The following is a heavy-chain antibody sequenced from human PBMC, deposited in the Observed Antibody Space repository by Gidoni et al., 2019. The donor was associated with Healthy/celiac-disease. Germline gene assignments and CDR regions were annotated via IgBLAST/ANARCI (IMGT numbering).Heavy chain of an antibody. CDR2: IYTSGST. CDR1: GGSIRRGRSY. CDR3: ARENYGDYERYYYYGMDV. D-gene: IGHD4-17*01. Sequence: QVQLQESGPGLVTPSQPLSLTCTVSGGSIRRGRSYWSWIRQPAGKGLEWIGRIYTSGSTNYNPSLKSRVTISVDTSKNQFSLKLSSVTAADTAVYYCARENYGDYERYYYYGMDVGGQGTTVTVSS. V-gene: IGHV4-61*02. J-gene: IGHJ6*02.